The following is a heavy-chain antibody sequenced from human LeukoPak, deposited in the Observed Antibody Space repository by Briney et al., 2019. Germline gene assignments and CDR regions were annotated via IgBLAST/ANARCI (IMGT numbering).Heavy chain of an antibody. CDR1: GFTFSSYA. CDR3: ARDSSAAGTRVFDY. D-gene: IGHD6-13*01. Sequence: GGSLRLSCAASGFTFSSYAMHWVRQAPGKGLEWVAVISYDGSNKYYADSVKGRFTISRDNSKNTLYLRMNSLRAEDTAVYYCARDSSAAGTRVFDYWGQGTLVTVSS. J-gene: IGHJ4*02. CDR2: ISYDGSNK. V-gene: IGHV3-30-3*01.